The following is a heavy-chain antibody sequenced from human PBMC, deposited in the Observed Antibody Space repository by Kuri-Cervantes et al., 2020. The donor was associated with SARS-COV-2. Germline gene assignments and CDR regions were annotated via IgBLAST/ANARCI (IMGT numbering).Heavy chain of an antibody. V-gene: IGHV1-69*10. D-gene: IGHD3-10*01. J-gene: IGHJ4*02. CDR1: GGTFSTAI. CDR2: IMPALGMP. Sequence: SVKVSCKASGGTFSTAIISWVRQGPGQGLEWMGGIMPALGMPNYAQKFRGRVTITRDTSASTAYMELSSLRSEDTAVYYCARGGEGDYWGQGTLVTVSS. CDR3: ARGGEGDY.